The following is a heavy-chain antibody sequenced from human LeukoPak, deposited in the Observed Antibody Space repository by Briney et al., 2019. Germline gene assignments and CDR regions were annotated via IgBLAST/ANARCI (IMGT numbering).Heavy chain of an antibody. Sequence: QPGRSLRLSCAASGFTFSSYGMHWVRQAPGKGLEWVAVISYDGSNKYYADSVKGRFTISRDSSKNTLYLQMNSLRAEDTAVYYCAKDQGRERYYYYGMDVWGKGTTVTVSS. D-gene: IGHD3-10*01. CDR2: ISYDGSNK. V-gene: IGHV3-30*18. CDR1: GFTFSSYG. CDR3: AKDQGRERYYYYGMDV. J-gene: IGHJ6*04.